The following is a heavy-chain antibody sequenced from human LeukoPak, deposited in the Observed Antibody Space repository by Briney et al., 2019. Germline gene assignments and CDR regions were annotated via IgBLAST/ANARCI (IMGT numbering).Heavy chain of an antibody. V-gene: IGHV4-34*01. CDR3: ARGSNSLDY. J-gene: IGHJ4*02. CDR2: INHRGST. CDR1: GGSFSGYY. D-gene: IGHD2/OR15-2a*01. Sequence: SETLSLTCGVYGGSFSGYYWTWIRQPPGKGLEWIGEINHRGSTNYNPSLKSRVTMSVDTSKNQFSLKLSSVTAADTAVYYCARGSNSLDYWGQGTLVSVSS.